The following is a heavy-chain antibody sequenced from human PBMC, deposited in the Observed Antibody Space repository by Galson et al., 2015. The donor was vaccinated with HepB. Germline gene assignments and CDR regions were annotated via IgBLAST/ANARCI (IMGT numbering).Heavy chain of an antibody. D-gene: IGHD4-11*01. CDR2: ISYDGSNK. CDR3: ARDLQPYYYGMDV. CDR1: GFTFSSYA. Sequence: SLRLSCAASGFTFSSYAMHWVRQAPGKGLEWVAVISYDGSNKYYADSVKGRFTISRDNSKNTLYLQMNSLRAEDTAVYYCARDLQPYYYGMDVWGQGTTVTVSS. J-gene: IGHJ6*02. V-gene: IGHV3-30-3*01.